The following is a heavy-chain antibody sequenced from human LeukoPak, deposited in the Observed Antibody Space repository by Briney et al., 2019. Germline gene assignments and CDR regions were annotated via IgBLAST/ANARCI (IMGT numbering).Heavy chain of an antibody. CDR2: INPNSGGT. CDR1: GYSFTGNY. CDR3: ARVSGGSCRT. J-gene: IGHJ5*02. D-gene: IGHD2-15*01. V-gene: IGHV1-2*02. Sequence: ASVKVSCKASGYSFTGNYMHWVRQAPGQGLEWTGWINPNSGGTYSAQKFQGRVTMTRDTSISTAYMELSRLRSDDTAVYYCARVSGGSCRTWGQGTLVTVSS.